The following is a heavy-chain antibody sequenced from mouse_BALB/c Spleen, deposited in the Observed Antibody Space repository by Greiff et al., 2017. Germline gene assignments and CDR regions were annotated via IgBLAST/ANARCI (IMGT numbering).Heavy chain of an antibody. D-gene: IGHD1-1*01. Sequence: QVQLQQSGAELVKPGASVKMSCKAFGYTFTTYPIEWMKQNHGKSLEWIGNFHPYNDDTKYNEKFKGKAKLTVDKSSSTVYLELSRITSDDSAVYYCARWAYYDSSALAYWGQGTLVTVSA. CDR3: ARWAYYDSSALAY. CDR1: GYTFTTYP. CDR2: FHPYNDDT. V-gene: IGHV1-47*01. J-gene: IGHJ3*01.